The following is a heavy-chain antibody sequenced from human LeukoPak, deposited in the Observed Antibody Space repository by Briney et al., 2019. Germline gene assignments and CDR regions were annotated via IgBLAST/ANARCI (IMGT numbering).Heavy chain of an antibody. J-gene: IGHJ6*02. Sequence: SRGSLRLSREVSGVTFTAYTMTAVLQAPPQGLTCVSSIGSDNKPHYSECVKGRFAISRDNSKGMLFLQLNSLRAEDTALYYCARDPHYYVAMDVWGQGPTVPVSS. CDR1: GVTFTAYT. CDR2: IGSDNKP. V-gene: IGHV3-23*01. CDR3: ARDPHYYVAMDV. D-gene: IGHD3-10*02.